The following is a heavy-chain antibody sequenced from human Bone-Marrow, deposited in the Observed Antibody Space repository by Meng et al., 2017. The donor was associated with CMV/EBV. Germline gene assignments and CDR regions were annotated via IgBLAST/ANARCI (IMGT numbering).Heavy chain of an antibody. J-gene: IGHJ6*02. D-gene: IGHD3-22*01. CDR3: ARDVGAGYYTANGMDV. V-gene: IGHV4-59*01. Sequence: SETLSLTCTVPGGSISSYYWSWIRQPPGKGLEWIGYIYYSGSTNYNPSLKSRVTISVDTSKNQFSLKLSSVTAADTAVYYCARDVGAGYYTANGMDVWGQGTTVTVSS. CDR1: GGSISSYY. CDR2: IYYSGST.